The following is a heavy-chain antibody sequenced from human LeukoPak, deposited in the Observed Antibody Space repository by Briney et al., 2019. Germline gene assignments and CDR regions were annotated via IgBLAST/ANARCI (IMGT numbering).Heavy chain of an antibody. CDR2: IIPIFGTS. CDR1: GCTFSSYA. D-gene: IGHD3-10*01. CDR3: ARKRGILWFGDPSPYGMDV. J-gene: IGHJ6*04. V-gene: IGHV1-69*06. Sequence: GSSVKVSCKASGCTFSSYAISWVRQAPGQGLEWMGGIIPIFGTSNYAQKFQGRVTITADKSTSTSYMELSSLRSEDTAMYNCARKRGILWFGDPSPYGMDVGCKGPTVPVSS.